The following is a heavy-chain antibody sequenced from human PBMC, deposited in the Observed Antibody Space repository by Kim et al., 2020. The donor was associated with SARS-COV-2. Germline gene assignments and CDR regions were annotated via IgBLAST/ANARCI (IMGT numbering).Heavy chain of an antibody. Sequence: GSTYSNPALKSRGTIAVATSKNQFSLKLSSVTAADTAVYYCASSVRGVTIWGQGTLVTVSS. CDR2: GST. V-gene: IGHV4-39*07. CDR3: ASSVRGVTI. J-gene: IGHJ1*01. D-gene: IGHD3-10*01.